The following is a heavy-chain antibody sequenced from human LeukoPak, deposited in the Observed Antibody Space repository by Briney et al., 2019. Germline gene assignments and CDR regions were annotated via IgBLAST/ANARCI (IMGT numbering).Heavy chain of an antibody. V-gene: IGHV3-23*01. CDR1: GFTFSSYA. CDR3: AKDLAATYYYYYGMDV. D-gene: IGHD2-15*01. Sequence: GGSLRLSCAASGFTFSSYAMSWVRQAPGKGLEWVSAISGSGGSTYYADSVKGRFTISRDNSKNTLYLQMNSLRAEDRAVYYCAKDLAATYYYYYGMDVWGQGTTVTVSS. J-gene: IGHJ6*02. CDR2: ISGSGGST.